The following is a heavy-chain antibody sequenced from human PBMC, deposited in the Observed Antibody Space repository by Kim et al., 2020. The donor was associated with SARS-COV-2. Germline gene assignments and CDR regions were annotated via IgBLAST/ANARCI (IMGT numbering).Heavy chain of an antibody. CDR3: AREKWELLRGLDY. CDR1: GFTFSSYA. V-gene: IGHV3-30-3*01. CDR2: ISYDGSNK. J-gene: IGHJ4*02. Sequence: GGSLRLSCAASGFTFSSYAMHWVRQAPGKGLEWVAVISYDGSNKYYADSVKGRFTISRDNSKNTLYLQMNSLRAEDTAVYYCAREKWELLRGLDYWGQGT. D-gene: IGHD1-26*01.